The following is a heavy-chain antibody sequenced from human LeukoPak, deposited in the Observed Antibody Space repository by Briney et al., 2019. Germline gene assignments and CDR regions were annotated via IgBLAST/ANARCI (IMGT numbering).Heavy chain of an antibody. Sequence: GGSLRLSCAASGFTFKFYSMNWVRQAPGKGLEWVSYISTNTTTIYYADSVKGRFTISRDNAKNSLYLQMNSLRVEDTAVYYCVRVGTSFDIWGQGQWSPSLQ. V-gene: IGHV3-48*01. CDR3: VRVGTSFDI. CDR1: GFTFKFYS. D-gene: IGHD7-27*01. J-gene: IGHJ3*02. CDR2: ISTNTTTI.